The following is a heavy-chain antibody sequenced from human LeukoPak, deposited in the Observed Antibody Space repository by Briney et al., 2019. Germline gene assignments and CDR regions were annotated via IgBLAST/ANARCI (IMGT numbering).Heavy chain of an antibody. CDR3: AKDGEAHGIDAFDI. J-gene: IGHJ3*02. V-gene: IGHV3-9*01. CDR1: GFTFDDYA. D-gene: IGHD1-14*01. CDR2: ISWNSGSI. Sequence: GGSLRLSCAASGFTFDDYAMHWVRQAPGKGLEWVSGISWNSGSIGYADSVKGRFTISRDNAKNSLYLQMNSLRAEDTALYYCAKDGEAHGIDAFDIWGQGTMVTVSS.